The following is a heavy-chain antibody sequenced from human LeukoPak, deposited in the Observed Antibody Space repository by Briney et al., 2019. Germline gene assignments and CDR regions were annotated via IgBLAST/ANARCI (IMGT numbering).Heavy chain of an antibody. CDR2: IYTTGNT. Sequence: KPSETLSLTCSVSGGSISSYYWSWIRQPAGKGREWIGRIYTTGNTDYNPSLKSRVTMSVDTSKNQFSLNLSSATAADTAVYYCARDARGWSGFDYWGQGTLVTVSS. CDR3: ARDARGWSGFDY. V-gene: IGHV4-4*07. D-gene: IGHD3-3*01. CDR1: GGSISSYY. J-gene: IGHJ4*02.